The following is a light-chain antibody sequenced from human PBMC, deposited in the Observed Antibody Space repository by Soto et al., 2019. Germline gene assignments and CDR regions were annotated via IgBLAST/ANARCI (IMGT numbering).Light chain of an antibody. CDR2: KAS. V-gene: IGKV1-5*03. CDR3: QQYKSYWT. Sequence: DIQMTQSPSALSGSVGDRVTITCRASQTISSWLAWYQQQSGKAPKLLIYKASSLQSGVPSRFSGTGSGTEFTLTISSLQPDDFATYYCQQYKSYWTFGQGTKV. J-gene: IGKJ1*01. CDR1: QTISSW.